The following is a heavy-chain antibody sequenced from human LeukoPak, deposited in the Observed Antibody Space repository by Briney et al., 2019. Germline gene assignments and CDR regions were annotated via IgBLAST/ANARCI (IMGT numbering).Heavy chain of an antibody. CDR2: IKQDGSEK. Sequence: GGSLRLSCAASGFTFSTYWMSWVRQAPGKGLEWVANIKQDGSEKYYVDPVKGRFTISRDNAKNSLYLQMNSLRDEDTAIYYCARAVAPRSVDIWGQGTMVTVSS. J-gene: IGHJ3*02. V-gene: IGHV3-7*04. CDR3: ARAVAPRSVDI. CDR1: GFTFSTYW. D-gene: IGHD6-19*01.